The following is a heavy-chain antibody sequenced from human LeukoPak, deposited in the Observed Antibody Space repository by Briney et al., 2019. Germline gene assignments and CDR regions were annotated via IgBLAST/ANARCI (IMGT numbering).Heavy chain of an antibody. CDR3: ARARWTSTVTTYYLDF. J-gene: IGHJ4*02. Sequence: ASVKVSCKASGYIFTDYAIQWVRQAPGQGLEWMGWINAGNGKTKYSQKFQGRVTITGDTSASTAYMELSGLRSDDTAVYYCARARWTSTVTTYYLDFWGQGTLVTVSS. CDR1: GYIFTDYA. CDR2: INAGNGKT. D-gene: IGHD4-17*01. V-gene: IGHV1-3*01.